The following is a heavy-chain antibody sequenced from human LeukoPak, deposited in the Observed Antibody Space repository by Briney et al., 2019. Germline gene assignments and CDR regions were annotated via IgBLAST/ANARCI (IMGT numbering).Heavy chain of an antibody. CDR2: ISSSSDTI. J-gene: IGHJ5*02. D-gene: IGHD3-22*01. Sequence: GGSLRLSCAASGFAFSTYSMNWVRQAPGKGLEWVSYISSSSDTIYYTDSVKGRFTISRDNSKNTLYLQMNSLRAEDTAVYYCARELYYYDSSGYYNWFDPWGQGTLVTVSS. V-gene: IGHV3-48*01. CDR3: ARELYYYDSSGYYNWFDP. CDR1: GFAFSTYS.